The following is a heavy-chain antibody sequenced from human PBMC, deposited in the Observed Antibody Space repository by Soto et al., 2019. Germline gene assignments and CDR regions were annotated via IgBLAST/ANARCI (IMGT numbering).Heavy chain of an antibody. V-gene: IGHV3-21*06. CDR3: ARESEDLTSNFDY. CDR2: ISSTTNYI. J-gene: IGHJ4*02. CDR1: GFTFTRYS. Sequence: GSLRLACSASGFTFTRYSMNWVRQAPGKGLEWVSSISSTTNYIYYGDSMKGRFTISRDNAKNSLYLEMNSLRAEDTAVYYCARESEDLTSNFDYWGQGTLVTVSS.